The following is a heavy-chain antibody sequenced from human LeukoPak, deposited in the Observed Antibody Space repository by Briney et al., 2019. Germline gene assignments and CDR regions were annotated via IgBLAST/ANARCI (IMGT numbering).Heavy chain of an antibody. CDR2: ISYDGSNK. V-gene: IGHV3-30*18. CDR1: GFTFSSYG. Sequence: PGGSLRLSCAASGFTFSSYGMHWVRQAPGKGLEWVAVISYDGSNKYYADSVKGRFTISRDNSKNTLYLQMNSLRAEDTAVYYCAKARSKYSSSPEVVWGQGTLVTVSS. J-gene: IGHJ4*02. D-gene: IGHD6-6*01. CDR3: AKARSKYSSSPEVV.